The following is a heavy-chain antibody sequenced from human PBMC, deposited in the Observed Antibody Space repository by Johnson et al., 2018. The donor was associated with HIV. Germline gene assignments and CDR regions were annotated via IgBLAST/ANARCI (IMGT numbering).Heavy chain of an antibody. D-gene: IGHD3-10*01. CDR1: GFTFDDFG. Sequence: VQLVESGGGVVQPGGSLRLSCAASGFTFDDFGMNWVRHAPGKGLEWVSDVNWNGARTGYADSVKGRFTISRDNAKNSVYLQMNSLRAEDTALYYCAREAGSGSYSPWRPDAFDIWGQGTMVTVSS. J-gene: IGHJ3*02. CDR2: VNWNGART. V-gene: IGHV3-20*04. CDR3: AREAGSGSYSPWRPDAFDI.